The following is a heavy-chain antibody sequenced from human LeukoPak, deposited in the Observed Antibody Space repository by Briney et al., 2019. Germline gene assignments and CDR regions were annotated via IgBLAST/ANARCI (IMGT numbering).Heavy chain of an antibody. V-gene: IGHV4-39*01. CDR3: VRHGSGKSPDY. CDR2: IYYSGST. J-gene: IGHJ4*02. Sequence: SETLSLTCTVSGGSISSSRYYWGWIRQPPGKGLEWIGTIYYSGSTYYNPSLKSRVAISVDTSKNHFSLKLTSVTAADTAVYYCVRHGSGKSPDYWGQGTLVTVSS. D-gene: IGHD4-23*01. CDR1: GGSISSSRYY.